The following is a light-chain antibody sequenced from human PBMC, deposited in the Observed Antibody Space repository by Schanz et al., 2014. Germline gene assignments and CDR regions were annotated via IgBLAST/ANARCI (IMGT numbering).Light chain of an antibody. V-gene: IGKV3-20*01. CDR2: GAS. CDR1: QSVGDNY. CDR3: QQYNHWPPST. J-gene: IGKJ2*01. Sequence: ETVLTQSPGTLSLSPGDRATLSCRASQSVGDNYLGWYQQKPGQAPRLLIYGASIRATGVPDRFSGSGSGTDFTLTISRLEPEDFALYYCQQYNHWPPSTFGQGTKLEIK.